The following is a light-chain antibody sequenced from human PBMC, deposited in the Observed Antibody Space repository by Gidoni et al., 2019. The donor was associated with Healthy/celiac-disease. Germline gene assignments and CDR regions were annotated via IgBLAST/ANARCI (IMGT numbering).Light chain of an antibody. Sequence: EIVLTQSPATLSLSPGERATLSCRASQSVSSYLAWYQQKPGQAPRLLIYDASNRATGIPARFSGSGSGTDFTLTISSLEPEDFAVYYCQQSSNWLPTFGGGTKVEIK. CDR3: QQSSNWLPT. CDR1: QSVSSY. CDR2: DAS. V-gene: IGKV3-11*01. J-gene: IGKJ4*01.